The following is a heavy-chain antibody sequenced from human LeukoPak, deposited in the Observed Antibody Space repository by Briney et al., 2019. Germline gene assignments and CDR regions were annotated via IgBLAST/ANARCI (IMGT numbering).Heavy chain of an antibody. CDR3: AREGTYYYDSSGREYCYYYYYMDV. CDR1: GGSISSGSYY. V-gene: IGHV4-61*02. J-gene: IGHJ6*03. D-gene: IGHD3-22*01. CDR2: IYTSGST. Sequence: SETLSLTCTVSGGSISSGSYYWSWIRQPAGKGLEWIGRIYTSGSTNYNPSLKSRVTISVDTSKNQFSLKLSSVTAADTAVYYCAREGTYYYDSSGREYCYYYYYMDVWGKGTTVTVSS.